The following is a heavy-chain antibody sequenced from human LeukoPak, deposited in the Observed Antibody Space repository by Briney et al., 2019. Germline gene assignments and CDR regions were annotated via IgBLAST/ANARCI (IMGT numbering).Heavy chain of an antibody. CDR1: GFSFSNYW. CDR3: ARDFGCSADSCFSGFDY. D-gene: IGHD2-15*01. CDR2: IKLDGSEK. J-gene: IGHJ4*02. V-gene: IGHV3-7*01. Sequence: PGGSLRLSCAASGFSFSNYWMSWVRQAPGKGLEWVANIKLDGSEKYYVGSVKGRFTVSRDNAKNSLYLQMSSLRAEDTAVYFCARDFGCSADSCFSGFDYWGQGTLVTVSS.